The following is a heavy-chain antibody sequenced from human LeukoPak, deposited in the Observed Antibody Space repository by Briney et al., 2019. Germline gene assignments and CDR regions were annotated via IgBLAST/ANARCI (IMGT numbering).Heavy chain of an antibody. CDR2: IYHSGST. CDR1: GYSISSGYY. D-gene: IGHD3-3*01. CDR3: ARHRVESITIFGVVPDMDV. Sequence: SETLSLTCAVSGYSISSGYYWGWIRQPPGKGLEWIGSIYHSGSTYYNPSLKSRITISVDTSKSQFSLKLSSVTAADTAVYYRARHRVESITIFGVVPDMDVWGKGTTVTVSS. J-gene: IGHJ6*03. V-gene: IGHV4-38-2*01.